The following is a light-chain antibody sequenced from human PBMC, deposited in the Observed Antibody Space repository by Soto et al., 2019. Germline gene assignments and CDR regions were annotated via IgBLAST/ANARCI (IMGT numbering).Light chain of an antibody. CDR2: DAS. V-gene: IGKV3-20*01. J-gene: IGKJ5*01. CDR3: QQYGSSSIT. CDR1: QSVFSS. Sequence: ETVLTQSPATLSLSPGERASLSCRASQSVFSSLAWYQQKPGQAPRLLISDASNRAAGIPARFSGSGSGTDFTLTISRLEPEDFAVYYCQQYGSSSITFGQGTRLEIK.